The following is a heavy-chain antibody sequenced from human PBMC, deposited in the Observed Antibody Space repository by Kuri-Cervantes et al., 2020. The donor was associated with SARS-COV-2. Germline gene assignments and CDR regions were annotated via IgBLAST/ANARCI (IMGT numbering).Heavy chain of an antibody. V-gene: IGHV3-21*01. CDR2: ISGSGSYI. D-gene: IGHD3-3*01. J-gene: IGHJ4*02. Sequence: GESLKISCAACGFTFSSYDMHWVRQAPGKALEWVSSISGSGSYIYYADSVKGRFTISRDNSKNTLYLQMNSLRAEDTAVYYCARAGVRELRFLDLVYVPDYWGQGTLVTVSS. CDR1: GFTFSSYD. CDR3: ARAGVRELRFLDLVYVPDY.